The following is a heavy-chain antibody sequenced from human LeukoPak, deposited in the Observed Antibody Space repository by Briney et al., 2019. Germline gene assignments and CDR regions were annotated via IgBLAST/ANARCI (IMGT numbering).Heavy chain of an antibody. J-gene: IGHJ4*02. CDR2: ISGSGGNT. V-gene: IGHV3-23*01. CDR3: AKVRWGSDNALDS. Sequence: GGSLRLSCAASGFTFRRYGMSWVRQAPGKGLEWVSAISGSGGNTFYGDSVKGRFTISRDNSMNTLYLQMNSLRAEDTAVYYCAKVRWGSDNALDSWGQGTLVTGSS. CDR1: GFTFRRYG. D-gene: IGHD3-16*01.